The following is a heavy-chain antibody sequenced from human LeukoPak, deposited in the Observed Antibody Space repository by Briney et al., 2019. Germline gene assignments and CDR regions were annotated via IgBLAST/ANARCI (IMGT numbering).Heavy chain of an antibody. J-gene: IGHJ4*02. Sequence: ASVKASCKASGYTFTGNYMHWLRQAPGQGLEWMGWISAYNGNTNYAQKLQGRVTMTTDTSTSTAYMELRSLRSDDTAVYYCARADVIAAAGDYWGQGTLVTVSS. V-gene: IGHV1-18*04. CDR3: ARADVIAAAGDY. CDR1: GYTFTGNY. CDR2: ISAYNGNT. D-gene: IGHD6-13*01.